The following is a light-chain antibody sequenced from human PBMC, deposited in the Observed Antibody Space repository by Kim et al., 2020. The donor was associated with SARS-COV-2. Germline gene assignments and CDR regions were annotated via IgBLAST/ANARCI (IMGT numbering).Light chain of an antibody. Sequence: VALGQTVRITCQGDSRRSYYASWYQQKPGPAPVLVIYGKNNRPSGIPDRFSGSSSGNTASLTITGAQAEDEADYYCNSRDSSGNVVFGGGTQLTVL. CDR2: GKN. V-gene: IGLV3-19*01. J-gene: IGLJ2*01. CDR1: SRRSYY. CDR3: NSRDSSGNVV.